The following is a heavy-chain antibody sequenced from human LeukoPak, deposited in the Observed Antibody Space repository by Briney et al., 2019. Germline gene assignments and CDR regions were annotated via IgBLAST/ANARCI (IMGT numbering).Heavy chain of an antibody. CDR2: MNPNSGNT. CDR1: GGTFSSYA. V-gene: IGHV1-8*03. D-gene: IGHD2-15*01. Sequence: ASVTVSCKASGGTFSSYAISWVRQATGQGLEWMGWMNPNSGNTGYAQKFQGRVTITRNTSISTAYMELSSLRAEDTAVYYCARGVSGGSCYDWGQGTLVTVSS. CDR3: ARGVSGGSCYD. J-gene: IGHJ4*02.